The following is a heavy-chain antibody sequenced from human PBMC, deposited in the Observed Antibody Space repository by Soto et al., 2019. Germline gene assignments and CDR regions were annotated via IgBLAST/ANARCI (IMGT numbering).Heavy chain of an antibody. CDR3: ARTPEYYDFWSAHLDY. CDR1: GFTFSSYA. V-gene: IGHV3-30-3*01. D-gene: IGHD3-3*01. J-gene: IGHJ4*02. CDR2: ISYDGSNK. Sequence: PGGSLRLSCAASGFTFSSYAMHWVRQAPGKGLEWVAVISYDGSNKYYADSVKGRFTISRDNSKNTLYLQMNSLRAEDTAVYYCARTPEYYDFWSAHLDYWGQGTLVTVSS.